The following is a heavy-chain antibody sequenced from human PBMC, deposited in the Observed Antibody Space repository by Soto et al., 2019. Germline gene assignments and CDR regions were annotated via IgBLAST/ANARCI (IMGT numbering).Heavy chain of an antibody. D-gene: IGHD2-15*01. CDR3: ARDPNHGSGGGCWAFDY. V-gene: IGHV1-69*08. J-gene: IGHJ4*02. CDR2: IIPILGIA. Sequence: QVQLVQSGAEVKKPGSSVKVSCKASGGTFSSYTISWVRQAPGQGLEWMGRIIPILGIANYAQKFQGRVTITADKSTSTAYMELSSLRSEDTAVYYCARDPNHGSGGGCWAFDYWGQGTLVTVSS. CDR1: GGTFSSYT.